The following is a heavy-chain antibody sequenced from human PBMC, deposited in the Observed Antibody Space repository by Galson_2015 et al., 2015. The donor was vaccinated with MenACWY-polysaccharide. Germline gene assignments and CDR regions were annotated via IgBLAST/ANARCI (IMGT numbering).Heavy chain of an antibody. CDR2: IDWNDGK. CDR3: TRTAAAGQGYFDY. D-gene: IGHD6-13*01. Sequence: PALVKPTQTLTLTCTFSVLSLSTTGMRVSWIRQPPGKALEWLARIDWNDGKFYSTSLKTRLTISKDTSKNQVVLTMSNMDPVDTATYYCTRTAAAGQGYFDYWGQGTQVTVSS. V-gene: IGHV2-70*04. CDR1: VLSLSTTGMR. J-gene: IGHJ4*03.